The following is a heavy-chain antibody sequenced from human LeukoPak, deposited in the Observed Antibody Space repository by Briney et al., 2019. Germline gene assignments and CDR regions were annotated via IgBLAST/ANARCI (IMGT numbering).Heavy chain of an antibody. CDR1: GLTFSSCA. Sequence: PGGSLRLSCAVSGLTFSSCALSWVRQAPGKGLEWVSSITDSGAGTYYADSVKGRFTISRDNSKNTLHLQMNSLRAEDTAVYYCAKDQRGRYYGSGRPQRWFDPWGQGTLVTVSS. V-gene: IGHV3-23*01. CDR2: ITDSGAGT. J-gene: IGHJ5*02. D-gene: IGHD3-10*01. CDR3: AKDQRGRYYGSGRPQRWFDP.